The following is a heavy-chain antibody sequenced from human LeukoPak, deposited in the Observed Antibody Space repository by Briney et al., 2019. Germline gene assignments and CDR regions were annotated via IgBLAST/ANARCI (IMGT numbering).Heavy chain of an antibody. Sequence: PGASVKVSCKASGYTFTSYYMHWVRQAPGQGLEWMGWISAYNGNTNYAQKLQGRVTMTTDTSTSTAYMELRSLRSDDTAVYYCARVKQQLVDYWGQGTLVTVSS. J-gene: IGHJ4*02. V-gene: IGHV1-18*04. CDR2: ISAYNGNT. CDR3: ARVKQQLVDY. D-gene: IGHD6-13*01. CDR1: GYTFTSYY.